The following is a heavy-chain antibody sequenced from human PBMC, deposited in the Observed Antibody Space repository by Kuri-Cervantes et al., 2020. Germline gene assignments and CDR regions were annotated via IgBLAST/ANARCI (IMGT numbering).Heavy chain of an antibody. CDR1: GFTFSSYW. D-gene: IGHD3-3*01. CDR2: INSDGSST. CDR3: ARDPPHYDFWSGYLGGGPATSDY. J-gene: IGHJ4*02. V-gene: IGHV3-74*01. Sequence: GGSLRLSCAASGFTFSSYWMHWVRQAPGKGLVWVSRINSDGSSTSYADSVKGRFTISSDNAKNTLYLQMNSLRAEDTAVYYCARDPPHYDFWSGYLGGGPATSDYWGQGTLVTVSS.